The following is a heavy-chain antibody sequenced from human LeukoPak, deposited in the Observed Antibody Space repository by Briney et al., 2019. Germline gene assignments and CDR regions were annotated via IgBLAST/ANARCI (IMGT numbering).Heavy chain of an antibody. CDR1: GFTFSRNW. D-gene: IGHD6-13*01. J-gene: IGHJ4*02. Sequence: GGSLRLSCAASGFTFSRNWMNWVRQAPGKGLEWVGSINEDGSEKHYVGSVKGRFTISRDDAKNSVYLQMKSLRAEDTAVYYCARVPWTAAADWGQGTLVTVSS. CDR3: ARVPWTAAAD. CDR2: INEDGSEK. V-gene: IGHV3-7*01.